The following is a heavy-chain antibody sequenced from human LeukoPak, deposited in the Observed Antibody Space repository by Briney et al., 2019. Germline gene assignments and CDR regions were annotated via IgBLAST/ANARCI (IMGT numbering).Heavy chain of an antibody. Sequence: PSETLSLTCTVSGGSISSYYWSWIRQPPGKGLEWIGYIYYSGSTNYNPSLKSRVTISVDTSKNQFSLKLSSVTAADTAVYYCARGLYSSSGRHRKGAFDIWGQGTMVTVSS. CDR2: IYYSGST. J-gene: IGHJ3*02. CDR1: GGSISSYY. CDR3: ARGLYSSSGRHRKGAFDI. V-gene: IGHV4-59*01. D-gene: IGHD6-6*01.